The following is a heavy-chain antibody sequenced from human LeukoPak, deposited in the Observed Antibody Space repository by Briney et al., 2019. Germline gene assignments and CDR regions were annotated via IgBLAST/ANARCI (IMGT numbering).Heavy chain of an antibody. CDR1: GYTFTSYY. Sequence: ASVKVSCKASGYTFTSYYMHWVRQAPGQGLEWMGIINPSGGGTNYAQKFQGRVTMTRDTSISTAYMELSRLRSDDTAVYYCAITMVRGVSDAFDIWGQGTMVTVSS. CDR2: INPSGGGT. CDR3: AITMVRGVSDAFDI. V-gene: IGHV1-2*02. D-gene: IGHD3-10*01. J-gene: IGHJ3*02.